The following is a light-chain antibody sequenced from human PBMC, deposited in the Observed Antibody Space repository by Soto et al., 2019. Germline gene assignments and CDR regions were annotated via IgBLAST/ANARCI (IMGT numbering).Light chain of an antibody. CDR3: QQYGSSPWT. CDR1: QSVSSNY. Sequence: ESVLTQSPDTLSLSPGERATLSCRASQSVSSNYLAWYQQKPGRAPRLLIYGASTRATGIPDRFSGSGSGTDFTLAVSRLEPEDFAVYYFQQYGSSPWTVGQGTKVEIK. J-gene: IGKJ1*01. V-gene: IGKV3-20*01. CDR2: GAS.